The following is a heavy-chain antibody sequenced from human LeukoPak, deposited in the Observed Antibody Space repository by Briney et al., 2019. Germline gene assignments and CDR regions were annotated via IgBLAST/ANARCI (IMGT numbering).Heavy chain of an antibody. CDR3: AEQVAGTSLFDY. D-gene: IGHD6-19*01. Sequence: GGSLRLSCAASGFTFSSYAMSWVRQAPGKGLEWVSAISGSGGSTYYADSVKGRFTISRDNSKNTLYLQMNSLRAEDTAVYYCAEQVAGTSLFDYWGQGTLVTVSS. V-gene: IGHV3-23*01. J-gene: IGHJ4*02. CDR2: ISGSGGST. CDR1: GFTFSSYA.